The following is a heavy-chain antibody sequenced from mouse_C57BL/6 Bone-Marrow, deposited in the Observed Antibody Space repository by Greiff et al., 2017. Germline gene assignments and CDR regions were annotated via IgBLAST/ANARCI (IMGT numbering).Heavy chain of an antibody. CDR1: GYTFTSYW. J-gene: IGHJ2*01. Sequence: VPLQQPGAELVMPGASVKLSCKASGYTFTSYWMHWVKQRPGQGLEWIGEIDPSDSYTNYNQKFKGKSTLTVDKSSSTAYMQLSSLTSEDSAVYYCARAYYYGSSYVDYWGQGTTLTVSS. D-gene: IGHD1-1*01. V-gene: IGHV1-69*01. CDR2: IDPSDSYT. CDR3: ARAYYYGSSYVDY.